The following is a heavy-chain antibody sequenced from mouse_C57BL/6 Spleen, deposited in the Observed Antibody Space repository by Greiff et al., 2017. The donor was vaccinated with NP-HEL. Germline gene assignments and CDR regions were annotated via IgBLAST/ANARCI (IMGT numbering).Heavy chain of an antibody. D-gene: IGHD2-3*01. J-gene: IGHJ2*01. CDR3: AIRILYDYFDY. CDR2: IYPRDGST. V-gene: IGHV1-78*01. CDR1: GYTFTDHT. Sequence: VQVVESDAELVKPGASVKISCKVSGYTFTDHTIHWMKQRPEQGLEWIGYIYPRDGSTKYNEKFKGKATLTADKSSSTAYMQLNSLTSEDSAVYFCAIRILYDYFDYWGQGTTLTVSS.